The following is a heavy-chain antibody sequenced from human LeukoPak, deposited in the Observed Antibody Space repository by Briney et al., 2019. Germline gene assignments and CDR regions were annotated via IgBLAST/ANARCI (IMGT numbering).Heavy chain of an antibody. CDR2: ISAYNGNT. CDR1: GYTFTSYG. Sequence: ASVKVSCKASGYTFTSYGISWVRQAPGQGLEWMGWISAYNGNTNYAQKLQGRVTMTTDTSTSTAYMELRSLRSDDTAVYYCARDGATMVRGVIERWGQGTLVTVSS. V-gene: IGHV1-18*01. D-gene: IGHD3-10*01. CDR3: ARDGATMVRGVIER. J-gene: IGHJ4*02.